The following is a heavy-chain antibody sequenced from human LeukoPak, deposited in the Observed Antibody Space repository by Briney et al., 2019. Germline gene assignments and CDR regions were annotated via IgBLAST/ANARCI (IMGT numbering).Heavy chain of an antibody. J-gene: IGHJ4*02. CDR3: AKGRQWLVHDY. CDR1: GFTFSSYA. D-gene: IGHD6-19*01. CDR2: ISSSGGST. V-gene: IGHV3-23*01. Sequence: GGSLRLSCAASGFTFSSYAMTWVRQAPGKGLEWVSAISSSGGSTYYADSVKGRFTISRDNSKDTLYLQMNSLRAEDTAVYYCAKGRQWLVHDYWGQGTLVTVSS.